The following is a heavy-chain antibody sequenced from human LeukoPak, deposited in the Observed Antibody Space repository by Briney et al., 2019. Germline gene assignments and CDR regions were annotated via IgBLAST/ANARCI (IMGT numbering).Heavy chain of an antibody. CDR1: GFTFSSYA. CDR2: ISGSGGST. J-gene: IGHJ4*02. Sequence: GGSLRLSCAASGFTFSSYAMSWVRQAPGKGLEWVSAISGSGGSTYYADSVKGRFTISRDNSKNTLYPQMNSLRAEDTAVYYCAKAHRLDSSGSSYFDYWGQGTLVTVSS. V-gene: IGHV3-23*01. CDR3: AKAHRLDSSGSSYFDY. D-gene: IGHD6-19*01.